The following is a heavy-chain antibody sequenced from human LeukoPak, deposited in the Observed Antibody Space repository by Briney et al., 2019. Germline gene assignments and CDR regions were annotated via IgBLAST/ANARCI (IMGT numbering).Heavy chain of an antibody. CDR1: GFTFSSYS. V-gene: IGHV3-21*01. Sequence: GGSLRLSCAASGFTFSSYSMNWVRQAPGKGLEWVSSISSSSSYIYYADSVKGRFTISRDNAKNSLYLHMNSLRAEDTAVYYCARAAAPSDSVVVVAPDATLGAYWFDPWGQGTLVTVSS. D-gene: IGHD2-15*01. CDR2: ISSSSSYI. CDR3: ARAAAPSDSVVVVAPDATLGAYWFDP. J-gene: IGHJ5*02.